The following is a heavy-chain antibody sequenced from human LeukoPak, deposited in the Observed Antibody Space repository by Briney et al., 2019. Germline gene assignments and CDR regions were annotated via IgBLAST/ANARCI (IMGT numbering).Heavy chain of an antibody. CDR1: GFTLTAKY. D-gene: IGHD1-26*01. CDR2: INPNSGGT. CDR3: ARLQWELPKDY. V-gene: IGHV1-2*02. J-gene: IGHJ4*02. Sequence: GASVKVSCKASGFTLTAKYMHWVRQAPGQGLEWMGWINPNSGGTNYAQKFQGRVTMTRDTSISTAYMELSRLRSDDTAVYYCARLQWELPKDYWGQGTLVTVSS.